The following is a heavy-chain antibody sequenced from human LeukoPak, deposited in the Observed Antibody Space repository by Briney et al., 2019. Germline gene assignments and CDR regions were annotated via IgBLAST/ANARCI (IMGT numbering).Heavy chain of an antibody. V-gene: IGHV1-69*05. J-gene: IGHJ4*02. D-gene: IGHD6-19*01. CDR2: IIPIFGTA. Sequence: GSSVKVSCKASGGTFSSYAISWVRQAPGQGLEWMGGIIPIFGTANYAQKLQGRVTMTTDTSTSTAYMELRSLRSDDTAVYYCGRIAVAAPALDYWGQGTLVTVSS. CDR3: GRIAVAAPALDY. CDR1: GGTFSSYA.